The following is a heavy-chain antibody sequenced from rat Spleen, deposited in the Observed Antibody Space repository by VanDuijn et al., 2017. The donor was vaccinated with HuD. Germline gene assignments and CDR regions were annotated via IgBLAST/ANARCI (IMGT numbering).Heavy chain of an antibody. Sequence: EVQLVESGGGLVQPGRSLKLSCVASGFTFNNYWMTWIRQSPGKGLEWVASISTGGGNTYYRDSVKGRFTISRDNAKSTLYLQMDSRRSEDTATYYCATGSGAYWGQGTLVTVSS. J-gene: IGHJ3*01. CDR3: ATGSGAY. V-gene: IGHV5-31*01. CDR2: ISTGGGNT. CDR1: GFTFNNYW.